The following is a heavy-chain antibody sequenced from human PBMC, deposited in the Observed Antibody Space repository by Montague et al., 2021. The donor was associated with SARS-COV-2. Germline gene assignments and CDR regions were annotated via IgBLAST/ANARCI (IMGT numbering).Heavy chain of an antibody. V-gene: IGHV4-59*08. CDR1: GGSISGYY. Sequence: SETLSLTCTVSGGSISGYYWTWIRQPPGKGLERIGYIFYNGDTNYNPSLKSRVTISVDTSKNQFSLKLSSVTAADTAVYYCATHRQHHNHWGQGTMVAVSS. CDR2: IFYNGDT. D-gene: IGHD6-13*01. J-gene: IGHJ5*02. CDR3: ATHRQHHNH.